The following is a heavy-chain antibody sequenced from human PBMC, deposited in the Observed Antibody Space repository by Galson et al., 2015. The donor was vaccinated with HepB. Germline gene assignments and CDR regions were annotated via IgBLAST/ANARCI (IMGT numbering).Heavy chain of an antibody. CDR1: GGSISSGGYY. J-gene: IGHJ1*01. D-gene: IGHD3-10*01. V-gene: IGHV4-31*03. CDR2: IYYSGST. CDR3: ARWRRGSGSYSRVGYFQH. Sequence: TLSLTCTVSGGSISSGGYYWSWIRQHPGKGLEWIGYIYYSGSTYYNPSLKSRVTISVDTSKNQFSLKLSSVTAADTAVYYCARWRRGSGSYSRVGYFQHWGQGTLVTVSS.